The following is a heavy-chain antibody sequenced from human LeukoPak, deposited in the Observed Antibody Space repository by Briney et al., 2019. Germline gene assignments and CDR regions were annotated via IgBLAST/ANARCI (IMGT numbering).Heavy chain of an antibody. J-gene: IGHJ4*02. Sequence: SVKVSCKASGGTFSSYAISWVRQAPGQGLEWMGRIIPIFGTANYAQKFQGRVTITTDESTSTAYMELSSLRSEDTAVYYCAGLSTRGYSYGPRDYWGQGTLVTVSS. CDR2: IIPIFGTA. D-gene: IGHD5-18*01. CDR3: AGLSTRGYSYGPRDY. CDR1: GGTFSSYA. V-gene: IGHV1-69*05.